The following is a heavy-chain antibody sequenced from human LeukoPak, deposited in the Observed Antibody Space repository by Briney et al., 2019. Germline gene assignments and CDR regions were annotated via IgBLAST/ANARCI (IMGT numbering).Heavy chain of an antibody. J-gene: IGHJ4*02. CDR1: GFTFISYD. CDR2: ISYDGSNK. Sequence: PGRSLRLSCAASGFTFISYDIHWVRQAPGKGLEWVAVISYDGSNKYYADSVKDRFTISRDNSKNTLYLQVNSLRTEDTAVYYCAKNIPNCSSTSCPLDYWGQGTLVTVSS. V-gene: IGHV3-30*18. CDR3: AKNIPNCSSTSCPLDY. D-gene: IGHD2-2*01.